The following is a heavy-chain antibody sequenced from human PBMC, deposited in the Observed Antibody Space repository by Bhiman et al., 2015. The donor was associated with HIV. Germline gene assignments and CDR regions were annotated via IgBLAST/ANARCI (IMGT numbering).Heavy chain of an antibody. D-gene: IGHD6-13*01. J-gene: IGHJ3*02. Sequence: QVHLVESGGGVVQPGRSLRIYCAVSEFTFRNYAMHWVRLAPGKGLQWVAVISYDGSNKYYGDSVKGRFTISRDNSKNTLYLQMDSLRAEDTAVYYCARGRKDIEAADGLDNDAFDMWGQGTLATVSS. CDR3: ARGRKDIEAADGLDNDAFDM. V-gene: IGHV3-30*03. CDR1: EFTFRNYA. CDR2: ISYDGSNK.